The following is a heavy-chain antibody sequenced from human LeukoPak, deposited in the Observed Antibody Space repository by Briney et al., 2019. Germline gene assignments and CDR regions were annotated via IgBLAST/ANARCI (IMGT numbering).Heavy chain of an antibody. Sequence: GGSLRLSCAGSGFTFSSYAMSWVRQAPGKGLEWVSVISGSSDTTYYADSVKGRFIVSRDNSKNTLYLQMNSLRAEDTAVYYCAKRIGGVNSFDHWGQGTLVTVSS. CDR3: AKRIGGVNSFDH. J-gene: IGHJ4*02. CDR2: ISGSSDTT. D-gene: IGHD3-16*01. V-gene: IGHV3-23*01. CDR1: GFTFSSYA.